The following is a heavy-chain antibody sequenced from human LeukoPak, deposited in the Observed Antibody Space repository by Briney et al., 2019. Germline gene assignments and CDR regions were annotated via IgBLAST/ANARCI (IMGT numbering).Heavy chain of an antibody. CDR3: ACSGFFWLGNWFDP. V-gene: IGHV4-59*01. CDR2: IYYSGST. Sequence: PSETLSLTCTVSGGSISSYYWSWIRQPPGKGLEWIGYIYYSGSTNYNPSLKSRVTISVDTSKNQFSLKLSSVTAADTAVYYCACSGFFWLGNWFDPWGQGTLVTVSS. J-gene: IGHJ5*02. D-gene: IGHD6-25*01. CDR1: GGSISSYY.